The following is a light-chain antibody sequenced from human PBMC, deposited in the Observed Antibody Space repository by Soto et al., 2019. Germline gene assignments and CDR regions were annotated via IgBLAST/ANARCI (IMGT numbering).Light chain of an antibody. J-gene: IGKJ1*01. Sequence: DIQMTQSPSSLSASVGDRVTISCRASQSISTYLNWYQQKPGKAPRLLIYAASTVQTGVPPRFSGSGSATDFTLTISSLRLDDIATYFCQQSYSAPPWTFGQGTKVEIK. CDR3: QQSYSAPPWT. CDR2: AAS. V-gene: IGKV1-39*01. CDR1: QSISTY.